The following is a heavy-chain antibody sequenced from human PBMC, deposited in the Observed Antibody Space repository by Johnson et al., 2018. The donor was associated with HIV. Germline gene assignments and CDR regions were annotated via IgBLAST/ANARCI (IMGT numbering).Heavy chain of an antibody. V-gene: IGHV3-30*02. J-gene: IGHJ3*01. CDR2: IRYDGSNK. CDR1: GFTFSSYG. D-gene: IGHD3-22*01. Sequence: QVQLVESGGGVVQPGGSLRLSCAASGFTFSSYGMHWVRQAPGKGLEWVAFIRYDGSNKYYADSVNGRFTISRDNSKNTLYLQMNSLRAEDTAVYYCAKDVGNYWPNAFDVWGQGTMVTVSS. CDR3: AKDVGNYWPNAFDV.